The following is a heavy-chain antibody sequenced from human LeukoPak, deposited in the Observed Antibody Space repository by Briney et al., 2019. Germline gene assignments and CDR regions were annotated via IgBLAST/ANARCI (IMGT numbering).Heavy chain of an antibody. CDR1: GFTAWANQ. D-gene: IGHD1-26*01. V-gene: IGHV3-53*01. J-gene: IGHJ5*02. CDR2: IYSGGAT. Sequence: GGSLRLSCAASGFTAWANQMRTGLQAPGKGLEWVSSIYSGGATKYADSVKGRFTISSDNSKNTLYLQMNSLRPEDTAVYYCAREREGPWGQGTPVTVSS. CDR3: AREREGP.